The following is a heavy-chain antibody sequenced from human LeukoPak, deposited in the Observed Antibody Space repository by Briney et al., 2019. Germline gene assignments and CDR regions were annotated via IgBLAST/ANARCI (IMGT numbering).Heavy chain of an antibody. D-gene: IGHD3-9*01. CDR2: IYYSGST. J-gene: IGHJ4*02. Sequence: SETLSLTCTVSGGSVSSGSYYWSWIPQPPGKGLEWLGYIYYSGSTNYNPSLKSRVTISVDTSKNQFSLKLSSVTAADTAVYYCARDRENYDILTGYYRWYFDYWGQGTLVTVSS. CDR3: ARDRENYDILTGYYRWYFDY. V-gene: IGHV4-61*01. CDR1: GGSVSSGSYY.